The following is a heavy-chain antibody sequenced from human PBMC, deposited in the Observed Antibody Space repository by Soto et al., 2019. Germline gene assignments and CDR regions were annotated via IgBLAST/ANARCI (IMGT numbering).Heavy chain of an antibody. CDR2: IYYSGST. Sequence: SETLALTCTVSGGSISSYYWSWIRQPPGKGLEWIGYIYYSGSTNYNPSLESRVTISVDTSKNQFSLKLSSVTAADTAVYYCARDLGISGYDYWGQGTLVTVSS. J-gene: IGHJ4*02. V-gene: IGHV4-59*01. CDR1: GGSISSYY. CDR3: ARDLGISGYDY. D-gene: IGHD5-12*01.